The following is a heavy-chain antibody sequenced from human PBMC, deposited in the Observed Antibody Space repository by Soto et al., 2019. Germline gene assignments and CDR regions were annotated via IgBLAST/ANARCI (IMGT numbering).Heavy chain of an antibody. J-gene: IGHJ4*02. D-gene: IGHD6-19*01. CDR2: IIPILGIA. V-gene: IGHV1-69*04. CDR1: GGTFSSYT. CDR3: ARESHSSGWYD. Sequence: SVKVSCKASGGTFSSYTISWVRQAPGQGLEWMGRIIPILGIANYAQKFQGRVTITADKSTSTAYMELSSLRSEDTAVYYCARESHSSGWYDWGQGTLVTVSS.